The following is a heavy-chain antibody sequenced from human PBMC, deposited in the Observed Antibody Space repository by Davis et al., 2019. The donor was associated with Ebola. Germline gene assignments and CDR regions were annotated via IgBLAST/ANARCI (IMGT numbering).Heavy chain of an antibody. Sequence: GSLRLSCAAYGGSFSGYYWSWIRQPPGKGLEWIGEINHSGSTNYNPSLKSRVTISVDTSKNQFSLKLSSVTAADTAVYYCARDPSYSSSWLAYFDYWGQGTLVTVSS. CDR1: GGSFSGYY. CDR2: INHSGST. J-gene: IGHJ4*02. D-gene: IGHD6-13*01. CDR3: ARDPSYSSSWLAYFDY. V-gene: IGHV4-34*01.